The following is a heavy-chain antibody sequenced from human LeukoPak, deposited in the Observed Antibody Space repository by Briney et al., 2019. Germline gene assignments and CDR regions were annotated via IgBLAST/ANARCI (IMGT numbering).Heavy chain of an antibody. D-gene: IGHD2-15*01. J-gene: IGHJ4*02. V-gene: IGHV3-7*01. CDR2: IRQDGSAR. CDR1: AFALSSTW. Sequence: GGSLRLSCEASAFALSSTWMSWVRQSPGRGLEWVANIRQDGSARCYRDSVSGRFTISRDNAKKSLSLQMNSLRVEDTALYYCARDPDCGCGGCYPHFDYWGQGVQVTVSS. CDR3: ARDPDCGCGGCYPHFDY.